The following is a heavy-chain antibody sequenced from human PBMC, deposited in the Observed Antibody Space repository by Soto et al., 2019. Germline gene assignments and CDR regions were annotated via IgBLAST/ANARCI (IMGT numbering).Heavy chain of an antibody. V-gene: IGHV3-48*02. CDR1: GFSLSNYP. CDR3: AKGPHTNVGWPYYFES. D-gene: IGHD6-19*01. Sequence: GSLRLSCVASGFSLSNYPINWFRHTALKCLEWISYSSPRGDTIYYADSVEGRFTISRDNARNSLSLHMSSLRDEDSALYYCAKGPHTNVGWPYYFESWGQGVPVTVSS. CDR2: SSPRGDTI. J-gene: IGHJ4*02.